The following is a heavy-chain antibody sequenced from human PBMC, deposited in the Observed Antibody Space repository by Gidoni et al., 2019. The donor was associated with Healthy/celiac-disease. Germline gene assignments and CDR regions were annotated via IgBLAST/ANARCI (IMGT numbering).Heavy chain of an antibody. J-gene: IGHJ6*02. V-gene: IGHV4-39*01. Sequence: QLQLQESGPGLVKPSETLSLTCTVSGCSISSSSYYWGWIRQPPGKGLEWIGSIYYSGSTYYNPSLKSRVTISVDTSKNQFSLKLSSVTAADTAVYYCASELLVVARYYYYYGMDVWGQGTTVTVSS. CDR2: IYYSGST. CDR1: GCSISSSSYY. D-gene: IGHD2-15*01. CDR3: ASELLVVARYYYYYGMDV.